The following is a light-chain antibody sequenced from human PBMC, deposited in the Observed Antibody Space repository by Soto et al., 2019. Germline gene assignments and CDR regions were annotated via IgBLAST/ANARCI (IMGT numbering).Light chain of an antibody. CDR1: SSDVGGYNY. CDR2: EVS. V-gene: IGLV2-8*01. CDR3: CSFAGNNNLV. Sequence: QSALTQPPSASGSPGQSVTISCTGTSSDVGGYNYVSWYQQHPGKAPKLMISEVSKRPSGVPDRFSGSKSGNTASLTVSGLQAEDEADYYCCSFAGNNNLVFGGGTKLNVL. J-gene: IGLJ2*01.